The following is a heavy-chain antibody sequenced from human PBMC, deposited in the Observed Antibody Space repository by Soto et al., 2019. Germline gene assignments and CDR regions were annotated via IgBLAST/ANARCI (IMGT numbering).Heavy chain of an antibody. CDR2: IYFSGTA. D-gene: IGHD3-16*01. Sequence: LQLQESGPGLVKPSETLSLTCSVSGASINNTSYYWGWIRQSPGKGLEWLGNIYFSGTAYSTPSLRSRVTMSVDTSKNQFSLQLNSMTAADTGVYYCARGAPGPSPNSYFDFWGQGTLVTVSS. CDR1: GASINNTSYY. CDR3: ARGAPGPSPNSYFDF. V-gene: IGHV4-39*01. J-gene: IGHJ4*02.